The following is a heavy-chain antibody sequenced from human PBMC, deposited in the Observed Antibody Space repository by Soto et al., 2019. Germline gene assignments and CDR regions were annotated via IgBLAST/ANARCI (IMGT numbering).Heavy chain of an antibody. CDR3: ARAFMGSGSYPKIYYYYYYRDV. Sequence: QVQLVQSGAEVKKPGASVKVSCKASGYTFTSYGISWVRQAPGQGLEWMGWISAYNGNTNYAQKLQGRVTMTTDTTTSTAYMELRSLRSDDTAVYYCARAFMGSGSYPKIYYYYYYRDVWGKGTTVTVSS. CDR2: ISAYNGNT. V-gene: IGHV1-18*01. CDR1: GYTFTSYG. D-gene: IGHD3-10*01. J-gene: IGHJ6*03.